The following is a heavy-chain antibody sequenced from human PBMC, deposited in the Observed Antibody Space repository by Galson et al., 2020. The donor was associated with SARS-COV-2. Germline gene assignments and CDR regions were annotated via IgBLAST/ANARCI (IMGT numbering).Heavy chain of an antibody. V-gene: IGHV1-2*02. CDR2: INPNSGGT. J-gene: IGHJ6*03. Sequence: ASVKVSCKASGYTFTGYYMHWVRQAPGQGLEWMGWINPNSGGTNYAQKFQGRVTMTRDTSISTAYMELSRLRSDDTAVYYCATPCAARSSHYYYYYMDVWGKGTTVTVSS. CDR3: ATPCAARSSHYYYYYMDV. CDR1: GYTFTGYY. D-gene: IGHD6-6*01.